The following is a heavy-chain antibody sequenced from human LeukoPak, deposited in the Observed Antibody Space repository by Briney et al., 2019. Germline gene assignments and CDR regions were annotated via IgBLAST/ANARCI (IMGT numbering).Heavy chain of an antibody. V-gene: IGHV3-30*02. CDR1: GFTFSSYG. Sequence: GGSLRLSCAASGFTFSSYGMHWVRQAPGKGLEWVAFIRYDGSNKYYADSVKGRFTISRDNSKNTLYLQMNSLRAEDTAVYYCAKDHRVLGDYGLEGFFDYWGQGTLVTVSS. D-gene: IGHD4-17*01. J-gene: IGHJ4*02. CDR3: AKDHRVLGDYGLEGFFDY. CDR2: IRYDGSNK.